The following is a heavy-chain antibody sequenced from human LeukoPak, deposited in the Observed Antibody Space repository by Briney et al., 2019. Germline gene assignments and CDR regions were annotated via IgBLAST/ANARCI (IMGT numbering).Heavy chain of an antibody. CDR2: TYYRSKWSA. Sequence: SQTLSLTCAISGDSVSSNRNWIRQSPSRGLEWLGRTYYRSKWSADYVLSVKSRIVINPDTSKNQFSLKLSSVTATDTAVYYCARGEKVLDYFDYWGQGTLVTVSS. CDR1: GDSVSSNR. CDR3: ARGEKVLDYFDY. V-gene: IGHV6-1*01. J-gene: IGHJ4*02. D-gene: IGHD3-16*01.